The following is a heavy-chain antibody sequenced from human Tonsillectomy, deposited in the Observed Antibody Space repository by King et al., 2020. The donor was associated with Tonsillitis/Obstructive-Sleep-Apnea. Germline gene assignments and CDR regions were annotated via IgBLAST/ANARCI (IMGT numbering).Heavy chain of an antibody. CDR2: FYYSGSA. Sequence: VQLQESGPGLVKPSENLSLTCTVSGGSISSYYWSWIRQPPGKGLEWIGYFYYSGSANYNPSPKSRVTISVDTSKNQFSLELSSVSAADTAMYYCARDMVLEAGGDAFDIWGQGTMVTVSS. CDR1: GGSISSYY. D-gene: IGHD2-8*01. J-gene: IGHJ3*02. V-gene: IGHV4-59*01. CDR3: ARDMVLEAGGDAFDI.